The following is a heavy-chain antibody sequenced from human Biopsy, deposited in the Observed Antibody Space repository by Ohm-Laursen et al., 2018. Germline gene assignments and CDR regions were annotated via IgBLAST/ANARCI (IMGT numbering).Heavy chain of an antibody. CDR2: TWDDGSHQ. CDR1: GFNFSAYG. CDR3: VTDRLDDITKVRGIMTD. J-gene: IGHJ4*02. V-gene: IGHV3-33*01. Sequence: SLRLSCAASGFNFSAYGMHWVRQAPDKGLEWVALTWDDGSHQYYADSVKGRFTISRDNSKNSLYLHINTLRVEDTAVYYCVTDRLDDITKVRGIMTDWGQGTLTTVSS. D-gene: IGHD3-10*01.